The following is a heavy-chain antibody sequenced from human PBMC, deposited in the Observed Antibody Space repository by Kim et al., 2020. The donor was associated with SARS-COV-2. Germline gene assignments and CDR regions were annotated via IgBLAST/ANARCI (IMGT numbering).Heavy chain of an antibody. CDR1: GFTFRSYW. CDR2: MSGDASTT. V-gene: IGHV3-74*01. Sequence: GGSLRLSCAASGFTFRSYWINWVRQAPGKGLVWVSRMSGDASTTNYADSVKGRFTMSRDNAENTVYLQMNSLRGDDTAVYYCARGMFRNGLDVWGQGTTVTVSS. CDR3: ARGMFRNGLDV. D-gene: IGHD1-1*01. J-gene: IGHJ6*02.